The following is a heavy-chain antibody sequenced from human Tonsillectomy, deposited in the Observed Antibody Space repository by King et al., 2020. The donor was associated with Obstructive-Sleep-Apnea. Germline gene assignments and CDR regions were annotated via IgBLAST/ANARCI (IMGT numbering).Heavy chain of an antibody. Sequence: VQLVESGGGVVQPGRSLRLSCAASGFIFTSYAIHWLRQAPGKGLEWVAVISFDGTNKYYADSVKGRFTISRDNSKNTLYLQMNSLRTEDTDIYYCARASVRDTLVRGVIIYWGQGTLVTVSS. J-gene: IGHJ4*02. V-gene: IGHV3-30*04. CDR1: GFIFTSYA. CDR3: ARASVRDTLVRGVIIY. CDR2: ISFDGTNK. D-gene: IGHD3-10*01.